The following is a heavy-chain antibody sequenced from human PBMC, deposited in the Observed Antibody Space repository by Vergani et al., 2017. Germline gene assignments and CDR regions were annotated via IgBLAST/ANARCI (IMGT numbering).Heavy chain of an antibody. V-gene: IGHV3-30*18. CDR1: GFTFSSYG. CDR3: ANLITMIVVVANPLFDY. D-gene: IGHD3-22*01. CDR2: ISYDGSNK. Sequence: QVQLVESGGGVVQPGRSLRLSCAASGFTFSSYGMHWVRQAPGKGLEWVAVISYDGSNKYYADSVKGRFTISRDNSKNTLYLQMNSLRAEDTAVYYCANLITMIVVVANPLFDYWGQGTLVTVSS. J-gene: IGHJ4*02.